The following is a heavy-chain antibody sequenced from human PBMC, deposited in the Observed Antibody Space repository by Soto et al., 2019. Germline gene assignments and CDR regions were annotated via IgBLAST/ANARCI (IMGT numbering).Heavy chain of an antibody. CDR2: VSHDGRNT. CDR1: GFTFSDYA. CDR3: ARGLISESHDAEGGYYFDY. V-gene: IGHV3-30*03. Sequence: GGSLRLSCAASGFTFSDYAMHWVRQAPGKGLEWVAVVSHDGRNTHYADSVKGRFTISRDSSKNTVSLEMTSLRAEDTAVYYCARGLISESHDAEGGYYFDYWRQGPQVTVS. D-gene: IGHD1-26*01. J-gene: IGHJ4*02.